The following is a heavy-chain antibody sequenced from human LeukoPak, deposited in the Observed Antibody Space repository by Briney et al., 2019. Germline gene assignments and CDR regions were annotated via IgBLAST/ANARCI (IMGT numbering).Heavy chain of an antibody. CDR2: IYYSGST. V-gene: IGHV4-39*01. D-gene: IGHD3-16*01. J-gene: IGHJ6*03. CDR1: RDSISRYIYY. Sequence: SETLSLTSTDSRDSISRYIYYWGWDRQPPGKRLERIGIIYYSGSTSYKPSLRSRVTISVDSSKNQFSLKVTSVTAADTGVYYCVRGGGLLNLGYYCMDVWGKGTTVTVSS. CDR3: VRGGGLLNLGYYCMDV.